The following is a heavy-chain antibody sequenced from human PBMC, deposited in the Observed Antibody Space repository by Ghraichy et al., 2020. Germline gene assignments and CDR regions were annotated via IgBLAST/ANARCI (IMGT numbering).Heavy chain of an antibody. J-gene: IGHJ6*02. V-gene: IGHV3-7*03. CDR2: IKQDGSEK. CDR1: GFTFSSYW. D-gene: IGHD1-1*01. Sequence: GGSLRLSCAASGFTFSSYWMSWVRQAPGKGLEWVANIKQDGSEKYYVDSVKGRFTISRDNAKNSLYLQMNSLRAEDTAVYYCARERPWTYYYYYGMDVWGQGTTVTVSS. CDR3: ARERPWTYYYYYGMDV.